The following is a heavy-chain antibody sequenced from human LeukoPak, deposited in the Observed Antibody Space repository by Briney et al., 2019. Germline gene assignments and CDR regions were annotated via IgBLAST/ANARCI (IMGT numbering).Heavy chain of an antibody. J-gene: IGHJ4*02. CDR1: GFTFVDYG. Sequence: GGSLRLSWATSGFTFVDYGLSWVRRAPGKGLEWLCAINYNGAITDYADSVKGRFTISRDNAKNSLYLRMDSLRAEDTALYYCARDSVGDLLDYWGQGTPVTVSS. V-gene: IGHV3-20*04. CDR2: INYNGAIT. CDR3: ARDSVGDLLDY. D-gene: IGHD4-17*01.